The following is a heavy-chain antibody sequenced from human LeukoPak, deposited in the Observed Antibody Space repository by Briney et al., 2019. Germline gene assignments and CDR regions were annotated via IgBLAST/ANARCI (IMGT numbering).Heavy chain of an antibody. J-gene: IGHJ3*02. CDR2: IYHSGST. CDR1: GYSISSGYY. CDR3: ARHVVGATLTRRAFDI. D-gene: IGHD1-26*01. V-gene: IGHV4-38-2*01. Sequence: SETLSLTCAVSGYSISSGYYWGWIRQPPGKGLEWIGSIYHSGSTYYNPSLKSRVTISVDTSKNQFSLKLSSVTAADTAVYYCARHVVGATLTRRAFDIWGHGTIVTVSS.